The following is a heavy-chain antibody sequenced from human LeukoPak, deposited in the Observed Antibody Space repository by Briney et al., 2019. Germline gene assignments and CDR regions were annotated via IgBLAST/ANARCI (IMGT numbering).Heavy chain of an antibody. J-gene: IGHJ4*02. D-gene: IGHD2-15*01. V-gene: IGHV3-15*01. CDR2: IKSKIDGGTI. Sequence: GGSLRLSCAASGFTFSSCTMNWVRQAPGKGLEWVGRIKSKIDGGTIEYAAPVKGRFTISRDDSKNTQYLQMNSLKTEDTAVYYCTTDGYCSGGNCYSFDYWGQGILVTVSA. CDR3: TTDGYCSGGNCYSFDY. CDR1: GFTFSSCT.